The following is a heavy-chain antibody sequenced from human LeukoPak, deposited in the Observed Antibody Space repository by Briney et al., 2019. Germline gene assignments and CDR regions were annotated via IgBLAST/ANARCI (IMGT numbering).Heavy chain of an antibody. D-gene: IGHD2-15*01. Sequence: GGSLRLSCAASGFTFSSYGMHWVRQAPGKGLEWVAVIWYDGSNKYYADSVKGRFTISRDNSKNTLYLQMNSLRAEDTAVYYCARDPGYCSGGSCYYFDYWGQGTLVTVSS. CDR2: IWYDGSNK. CDR1: GFTFSSYG. CDR3: ARDPGYCSGGSCYYFDY. J-gene: IGHJ4*02. V-gene: IGHV3-33*01.